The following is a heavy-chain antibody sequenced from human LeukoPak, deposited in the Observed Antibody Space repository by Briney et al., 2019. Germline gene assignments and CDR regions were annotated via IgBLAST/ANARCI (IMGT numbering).Heavy chain of an antibody. J-gene: IGHJ3*02. Sequence: ASVKVSCKASGYTFTSYPISWVRQAPGQGLEWMGWITTYNGNTNYAQKLQGRVTMTTDTSISTAYMELNRLRSDDTAVYYCARAGGGYSSGWGAFDIWGQGTMVTVS. D-gene: IGHD5-18*01. CDR2: ITTYNGNT. V-gene: IGHV1-18*01. CDR3: ARAGGGYSSGWGAFDI. CDR1: GYTFTSYP.